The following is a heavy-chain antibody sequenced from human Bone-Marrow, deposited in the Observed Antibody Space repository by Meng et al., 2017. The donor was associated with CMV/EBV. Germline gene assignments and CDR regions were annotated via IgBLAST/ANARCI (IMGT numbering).Heavy chain of an antibody. CDR2: ISSSSSTI. J-gene: IGHJ4*02. CDR3: ASYDYGGNRIFDY. V-gene: IGHV3-48*04. D-gene: IGHD4-23*01. CDR1: GFTFSSYS. Sequence: GESLKISCAASGFTFSSYSMNWVRQAPGKGLEWVSYISSSSSTIFYADSVKGRFTISRDNAKNSLYLQMNSLRAEDTAVYYCASYDYGGNRIFDYWGQGTRVTVSS.